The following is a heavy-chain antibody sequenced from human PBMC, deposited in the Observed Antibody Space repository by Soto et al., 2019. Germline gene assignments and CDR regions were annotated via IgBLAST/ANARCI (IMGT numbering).Heavy chain of an antibody. CDR3: AGGGRGCSGGSCYSDGDYYYYGMDV. CDR1: GGTFSSYA. D-gene: IGHD2-15*01. Sequence: QVQLVQSGAEVKKPGSSVKVSCKASGGTFSSYAISWVRQAPGQGLEWMGGIIPIFGTANYAQKFQGRVTITADESTSPAYMELSRLGSEDTAVYYCAGGGRGCSGGSCYSDGDYYYYGMDVWGQGTTVTVSS. V-gene: IGHV1-69*12. J-gene: IGHJ6*02. CDR2: IIPIFGTA.